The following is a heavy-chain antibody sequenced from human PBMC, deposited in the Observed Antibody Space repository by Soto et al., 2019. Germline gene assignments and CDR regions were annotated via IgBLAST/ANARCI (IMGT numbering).Heavy chain of an antibody. D-gene: IGHD6-6*01. CDR3: ARTRSFTLGFYYDGMDV. CDR2: IYPGDSDT. Sequence: PGECLKISGQGSGYSFASYWIGWVRQMPGKDLEWMGIIYPGDSDTRYSPSFQGQVTISADKSLRTAYLQWTSLKASDTALYYCARTRSFTLGFYYDGMDVWGQGTKVPVSS. CDR1: GYSFASYW. J-gene: IGHJ6*02. V-gene: IGHV5-51*01.